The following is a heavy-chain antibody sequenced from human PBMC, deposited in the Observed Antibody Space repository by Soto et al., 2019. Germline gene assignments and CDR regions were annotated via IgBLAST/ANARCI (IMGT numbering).Heavy chain of an antibody. D-gene: IGHD6-19*01. CDR2: ISGSSGIT. J-gene: IGHJ4*02. Sequence: GGSLRLSCAASGFTFFNYAMSWVRQAPGKGLEWVSGISGSSGITDYADSVKGRFTISRDNSKNTMYLQMNNLRADDTALYYCARDSSAWPNYFDSWGQGIQVTVSS. CDR1: GFTFFNYA. CDR3: ARDSSAWPNYFDS. V-gene: IGHV3-23*01.